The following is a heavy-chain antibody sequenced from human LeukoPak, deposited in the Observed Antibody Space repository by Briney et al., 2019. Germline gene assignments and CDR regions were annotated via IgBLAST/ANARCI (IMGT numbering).Heavy chain of an antibody. CDR3: ARGPRGITIFGVAYYYYMDV. CDR2: FDPEDGET. J-gene: IGHJ6*03. D-gene: IGHD3-3*01. Sequence: EASVKVSCKVSGYNLTELSMHWVRQAPGKGLEWMGGFDPEDGETIYAQKFQGRVTMTEDTSTDTAYMELSSLRSEDTAVYYCARGPRGITIFGVAYYYYMDVWGKGTTVTVSS. V-gene: IGHV1-24*01. CDR1: GYNLTELS.